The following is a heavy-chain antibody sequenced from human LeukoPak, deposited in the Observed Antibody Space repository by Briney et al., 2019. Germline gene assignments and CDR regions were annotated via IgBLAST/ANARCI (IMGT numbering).Heavy chain of an antibody. CDR1: GFTLSSYG. CDR3: ARDPNGDYLGAFDF. CDR2: IRYDGSNK. V-gene: IGHV3-30*02. J-gene: IGHJ3*01. D-gene: IGHD4-17*01. Sequence: GGSLRLSCTASGFTLSSYGMHWVRQAPGKGLEWVAFIRYDGSNKYYADSVKGRFTISRDNSKNTLYVQMNSLRAEDTAVYYCARDPNGDYLGAFDFWGQGTMVTVSS.